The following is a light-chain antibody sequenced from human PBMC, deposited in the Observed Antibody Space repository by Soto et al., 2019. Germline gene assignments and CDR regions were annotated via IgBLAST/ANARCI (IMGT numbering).Light chain of an antibody. V-gene: IGKV3-15*01. CDR2: GAS. CDR1: QTVGSN. J-gene: IGKJ2*01. CDR3: QQYNNWPPYT. Sequence: EVVMTQSPATLSVSPGERATLSCRASQTVGSNLAWYQQIPGQAPRLLIYGASTRATGVPARFSGSGSGTDFTLTIGSLQSEDFAVYDCQQYNNWPPYTFGQGTKLEIK.